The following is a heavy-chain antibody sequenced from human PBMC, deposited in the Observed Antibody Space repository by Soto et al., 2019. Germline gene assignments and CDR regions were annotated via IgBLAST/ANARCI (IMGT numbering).Heavy chain of an antibody. Sequence: GGSLRLSCAASGFTFSSYAMHWVRQAPGKGLEWVAVISYDGSNKYYADSVKGRFTISRDNSKNTLYLQMNSLRAEDTAVYYCARDRYYDILRDLPGGMDVWGQGTTVTVSS. CDR3: ARDRYYDILRDLPGGMDV. V-gene: IGHV3-30-3*01. J-gene: IGHJ6*02. CDR1: GFTFSSYA. D-gene: IGHD3-9*01. CDR2: ISYDGSNK.